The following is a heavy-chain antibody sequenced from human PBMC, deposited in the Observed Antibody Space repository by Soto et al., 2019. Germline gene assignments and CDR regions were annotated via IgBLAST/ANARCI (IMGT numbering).Heavy chain of an antibody. CDR3: ARDRGYDAHDFYYNAMDV. CDR2: IRGFSPYT. D-gene: IGHD2-15*01. J-gene: IGHJ6*02. CDR1: GFTFRTYT. V-gene: IGHV3-21*01. Sequence: GGSLRLSCISSGFTFRTYTMNWVRQAPGKGLEWVSGIRGFSPYTFYAESVKGRFTISRDNAKNSLFLQMNSLRAEDTAVYYCARDRGYDAHDFYYNAMDVWGQGTTVTAP.